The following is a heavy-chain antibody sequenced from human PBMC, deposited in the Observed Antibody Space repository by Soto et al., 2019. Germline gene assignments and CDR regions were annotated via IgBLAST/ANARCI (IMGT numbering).Heavy chain of an antibody. CDR2: IHYSGSA. Sequence: SSETLSLTCTVSGGSIATGDHYWSWVRQHPGKGLEWIGYIHYSGSAYYKPSLKSRATISVDTSQNQLSLTLGSVTDADSAVYYCARLGSSSSWPYHDAFDMRGQRTLVSVS. J-gene: IGHJ3*02. CDR3: ARLGSSSSWPYHDAFDM. CDR1: GGSIATGDHY. V-gene: IGHV4-31*03. D-gene: IGHD6-13*01.